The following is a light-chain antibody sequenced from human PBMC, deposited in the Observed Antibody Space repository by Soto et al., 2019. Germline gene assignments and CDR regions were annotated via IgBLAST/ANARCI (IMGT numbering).Light chain of an antibody. CDR1: SSDVGGYNY. CDR2: EVS. CDR3: SSYAGSNNLV. J-gene: IGLJ2*01. V-gene: IGLV2-8*01. Sequence: QSALTQPPSASGSPXQSVTXSXTGTSSDVGGYNYVSWYQQHPGKAPKLMIYEVSKRPSGVPDRFSGSKSGNTASLTVSGLQAEDEADYYCSSYAGSNNLVFGGGTKLTVL.